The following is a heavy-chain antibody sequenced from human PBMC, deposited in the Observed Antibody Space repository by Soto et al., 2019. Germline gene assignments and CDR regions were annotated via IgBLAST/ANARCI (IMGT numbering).Heavy chain of an antibody. Sequence: SVKVSCKASGGTFSSYAISWVRQAPGQGLEWMGGIIPIFGTANYAQKFQGRVTITADESTSTAYMELSSLRSEDTAVYYCARGHFDSVTLGPHFDYWGQGTLVTVSS. D-gene: IGHD3-9*01. CDR2: IIPIFGTA. CDR1: GGTFSSYA. V-gene: IGHV1-69*13. CDR3: ARGHFDSVTLGPHFDY. J-gene: IGHJ4*02.